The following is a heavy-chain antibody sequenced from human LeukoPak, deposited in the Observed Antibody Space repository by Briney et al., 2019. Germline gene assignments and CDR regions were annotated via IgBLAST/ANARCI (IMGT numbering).Heavy chain of an antibody. CDR1: GFTFNNYA. CDR2: ISGSGGST. D-gene: IGHD3-22*01. Sequence: GGSLRLSCAASGFTFNNYAMSWVRQAPGKGLEWVSGISGSGGSTYYADSVKGRFTISRDNSNNTLYVQMNSLRAEDTAIYYCTKIYDNSGYYFDSWGQGTLVTVSS. V-gene: IGHV3-23*01. J-gene: IGHJ4*02. CDR3: TKIYDNSGYYFDS.